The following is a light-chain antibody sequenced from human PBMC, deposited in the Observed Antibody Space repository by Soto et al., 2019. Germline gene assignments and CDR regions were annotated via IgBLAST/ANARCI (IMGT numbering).Light chain of an antibody. CDR3: QQYGSSPPT. J-gene: IGKJ1*01. CDR2: GAS. Sequence: EIVLTQSPSTLSLPPGERATLSCRSSQSVSSSYLAWYRQKPGQAPSLLIYGASSRATGIPDRFSGSGSGTDFTLTISRLEPEDFAVYYCQQYGSSPPTFGQGTKV. V-gene: IGKV3-20*01. CDR1: QSVSSSY.